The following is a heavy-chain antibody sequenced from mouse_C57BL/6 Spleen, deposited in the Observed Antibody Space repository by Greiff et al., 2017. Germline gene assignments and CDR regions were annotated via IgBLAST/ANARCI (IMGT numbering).Heavy chain of an antibody. Sequence: QVQLQQPGAELVMPGASVKLSCKASGYTFTSYWMHWVKQRPGQGLEWIGEIDPSDSYTNYNQKFKGKSTLTVDKSSSAAYMQLSSLTSEDSTVEYCARWGYDNDGNYWGQGTTLTVSS. J-gene: IGHJ2*01. D-gene: IGHD2-4*01. V-gene: IGHV1-69*01. CDR1: GYTFTSYW. CDR2: IDPSDSYT. CDR3: ARWGYDNDGNY.